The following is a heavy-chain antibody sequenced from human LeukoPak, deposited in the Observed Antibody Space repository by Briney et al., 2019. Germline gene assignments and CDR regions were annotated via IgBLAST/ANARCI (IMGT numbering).Heavy chain of an antibody. CDR3: ARDPTGTTFGIGWFDP. D-gene: IGHD1-1*01. CDR1: GYTFTGYY. CDR2: INPNSGGT. V-gene: IGHV1-2*02. Sequence: GASVKVSCKASGYTFTGYYMHWVRQAPGQGLEWMGWINPNSGGTNYAQKFQGRVTMTRDTSISTAYMELSRLRSDDTAVYYCARDPTGTTFGIGWFDPWGQGTLVTVSS. J-gene: IGHJ5*02.